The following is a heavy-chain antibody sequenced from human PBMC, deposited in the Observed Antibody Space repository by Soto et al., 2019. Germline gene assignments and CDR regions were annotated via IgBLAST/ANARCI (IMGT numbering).Heavy chain of an antibody. CDR2: INHSGST. CDR1: GGSFSGYY. CDR3: ARGRGYCSSTSCSYMDV. J-gene: IGHJ6*03. Sequence: SETLSLTCAVYGGSFSGYYWSWIRQPPGKGLEWIGEINHSGSTNYNPSLKSRVTISVDTSKNQFSLKLSSVTAADTAVYYCARGRGYCSSTSCSYMDVWGKGTTVTVSS. D-gene: IGHD2-2*01. V-gene: IGHV4-34*01.